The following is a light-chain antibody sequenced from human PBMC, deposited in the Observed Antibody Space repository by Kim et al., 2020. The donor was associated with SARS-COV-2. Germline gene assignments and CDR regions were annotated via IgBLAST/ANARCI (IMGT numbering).Light chain of an antibody. CDR3: ETWNRSLRAVV. V-gene: IGLV1-51*01. Sequence: QEVPLCCPGGRSNLGNYYVTWYQQFPGTAPNPPTYENTNRPEGFPAGFVGSKCGTSATLDTTGLQTGDEVDYYCETWNRSLRAVVFGGGTKLTV. J-gene: IGLJ2*01. CDR1: RSNLGNYY. CDR2: ENT.